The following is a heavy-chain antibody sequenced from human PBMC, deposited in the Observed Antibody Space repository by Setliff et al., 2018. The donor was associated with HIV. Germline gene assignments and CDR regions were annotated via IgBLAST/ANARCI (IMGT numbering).Heavy chain of an antibody. J-gene: IGHJ4*02. D-gene: IGHD3-22*01. CDR1: GYSISIGYY. CDR2: IYHSGST. V-gene: IGHV4-38-2*01. CDR3: GGNGYYSIDY. Sequence: KTSETLSLTCAVSGYSISIGYYWGWIRQPPGKGLEWIGNIYHSGSTYYNPSLKSRVTISVDTSKSQFSLKLNSVTAADTAVYYCGGNGYYSIDYWGQGTLVTVSS.